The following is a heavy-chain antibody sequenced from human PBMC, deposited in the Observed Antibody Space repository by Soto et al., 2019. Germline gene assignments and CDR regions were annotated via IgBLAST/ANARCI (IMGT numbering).Heavy chain of an antibody. CDR1: GFTFTSYA. Sequence: QVQLVESGGGVAQPGRSLRLSCAASGFTFTSYAMHWVRQAPGKGLEWVAVISDDGSNKYYADSVRGRFTISRDNSKNTLYLRMNSLRPEDTAVFYCAMRAYYDSSGSIGASYYFDYWGQGTLVTVSS. CDR2: ISDDGSNK. D-gene: IGHD3-22*01. J-gene: IGHJ4*02. V-gene: IGHV3-30-3*01. CDR3: AMRAYYDSSGSIGASYYFDY.